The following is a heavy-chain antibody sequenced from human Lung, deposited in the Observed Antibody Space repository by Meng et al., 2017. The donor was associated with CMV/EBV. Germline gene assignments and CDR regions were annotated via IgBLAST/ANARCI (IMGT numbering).Heavy chain of an antibody. CDR2: ISSSGTTI. J-gene: IGHJ4*02. V-gene: IGHV3-48*04. D-gene: IGHD6-6*01. Sequence: GGSLRLSCAASGFTFNTYSMTWVRQAPGKGLEWVSYISSSGTTIHYADSVKGRFTISRDNGKNSLYLQMNSLRVEDTALYYCERGMSIAAPRFFVYWGQGALVTVSS. CDR3: ERGMSIAAPRFFVY. CDR1: GFTFNTYS.